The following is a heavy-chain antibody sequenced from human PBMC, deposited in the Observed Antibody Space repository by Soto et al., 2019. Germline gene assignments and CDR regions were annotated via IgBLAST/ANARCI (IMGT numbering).Heavy chain of an antibody. Sequence: QVQLVESGGGVVQPGRSLRLSCAASGFPFSSYGMHWVRQAPGKGLDWVALISYDGTNQYYADSVKGRFTVSRDNSKNTLYLHMSSLRAEHTAVSYCAGGQYYFDYCGQGTLVSVSS. D-gene: IGHD2-15*01. V-gene: IGHV3-30*03. CDR3: AGGQYYFDY. CDR2: ISYDGTNQ. J-gene: IGHJ4*02. CDR1: GFPFSSYG.